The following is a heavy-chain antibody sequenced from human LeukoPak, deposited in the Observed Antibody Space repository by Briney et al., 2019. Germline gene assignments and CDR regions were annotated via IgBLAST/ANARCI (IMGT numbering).Heavy chain of an antibody. CDR2: IYHSGST. CDR1: GYSISSGYY. CDR3: ARTVGGGIAAANTGY. V-gene: IGHV4-38-2*02. D-gene: IGHD6-13*01. J-gene: IGHJ4*02. Sequence: SETLSLTCTVSGYSISSGYYWGWIRQPPGKGLEWIGSIYHSGSTYYNPSLKSRVTISVDTSKNQFSLKLSSVTAADTAVYYCARTVGGGIAAANTGYWGQGTLVTVSS.